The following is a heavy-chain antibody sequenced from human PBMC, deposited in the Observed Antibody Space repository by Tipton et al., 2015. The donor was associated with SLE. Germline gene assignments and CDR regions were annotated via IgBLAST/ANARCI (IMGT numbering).Heavy chain of an antibody. CDR2: VSYIGRT. D-gene: IGHD2/OR15-2a*01. CDR3: ARHILASWNAFDI. CDR1: GGSMSSDIYY. V-gene: IGHV4-39*01. J-gene: IGHJ3*02. Sequence: GLVKPSETLSLTCTVSGGSMSSDIYYWGWIRQSPGKGLEWIGRVSYIGRTSYTPSLNSRVTVSMDTSKNQFSLRVTSVTAADTAVYYCARHILASWNAFDIWGQGTMVSVSS.